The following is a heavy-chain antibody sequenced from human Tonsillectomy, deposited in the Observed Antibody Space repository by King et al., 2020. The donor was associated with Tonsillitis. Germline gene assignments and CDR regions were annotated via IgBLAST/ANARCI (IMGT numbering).Heavy chain of an antibody. CDR3: ARDADPTDCSNGVCYPVDACDM. V-gene: IGHV3-33*08. CDR1: GFTFSTYG. D-gene: IGHD2-8*01. Sequence: VQLVESGGGVVQPGRSLRLSCAASGFTFSTYGMHWVRQAPGKGLEWVTLIWYDGNTKYYAESVKGRFTISRDNSKNMLYLQMNNMRAEDTALYYCARDADPTDCSNGVCYPVDACDMWGQGTMVTVSS. J-gene: IGHJ3*02. CDR2: IWYDGNTK.